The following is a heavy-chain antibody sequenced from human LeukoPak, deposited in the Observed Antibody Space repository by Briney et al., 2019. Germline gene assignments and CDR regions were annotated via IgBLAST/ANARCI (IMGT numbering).Heavy chain of an antibody. V-gene: IGHV3-7*01. CDR3: ATLNGPLFEY. D-gene: IGHD2-8*01. Sequence: GGSLRLSCAASGFTFSSYAMSWVRQAPGKGLEWVASIHQHGNEKYFVDSVRGRFTISRDNAKNTLYLQMSSLRAEDTAVYYCATLNGPLFEYWGQGTLVTVSS. CDR1: GFTFSSYA. J-gene: IGHJ4*02. CDR2: IHQHGNEK.